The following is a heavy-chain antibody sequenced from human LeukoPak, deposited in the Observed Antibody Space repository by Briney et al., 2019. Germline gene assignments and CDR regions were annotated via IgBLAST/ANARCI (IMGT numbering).Heavy chain of an antibody. Sequence: ASVKVSCKASGGTFSSYAISWVRQAPGQGLEWMGWISAYNGNTNYAQKLQGRVTMTTDTSTSTAYMELRSLRSDDTAVHYCAREVPYYYDSSGYYSFDHYYYYGMDVWGQGTTVTVSS. CDR1: GGTFSSYA. V-gene: IGHV1-18*01. CDR3: AREVPYYYDSSGYYSFDHYYYYGMDV. CDR2: ISAYNGNT. J-gene: IGHJ6*02. D-gene: IGHD3-22*01.